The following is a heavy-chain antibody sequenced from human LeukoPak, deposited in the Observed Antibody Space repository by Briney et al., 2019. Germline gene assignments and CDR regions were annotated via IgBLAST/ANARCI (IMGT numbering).Heavy chain of an antibody. CDR1: GFTFSSYG. Sequence: GRSLRLSCAASGFTFSSYGMHWVRQAPGKGLEWVAVISYDGSNKYYADSVKGRFTISRDNSKNTLYLQMNSLRAEDTAVYYCAKENIRTTRGSGSYTLDYWGQGTLVTVSS. CDR2: ISYDGSNK. D-gene: IGHD3-10*01. J-gene: IGHJ4*02. CDR3: AKENIRTTRGSGSYTLDY. V-gene: IGHV3-30*18.